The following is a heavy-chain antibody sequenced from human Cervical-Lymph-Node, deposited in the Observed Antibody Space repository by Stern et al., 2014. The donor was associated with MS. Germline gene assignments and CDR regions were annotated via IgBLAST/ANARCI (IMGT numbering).Heavy chain of an antibody. Sequence: QLQLQESGPGLVKPSGTLSLTCDVSGASISNTNWWGWVRQPPAMGLEWIGEIHHSGTTNFKSSLKSRGTMSVDKSKNQFSLDLKSVTAADTAVYFCARVHSGYDWFDYWGQGILVTVSS. D-gene: IGHD5-12*01. V-gene: IGHV4-4*02. CDR2: IHHSGTT. CDR3: ARVHSGYDWFDY. J-gene: IGHJ4*02. CDR1: GASISNTNW.